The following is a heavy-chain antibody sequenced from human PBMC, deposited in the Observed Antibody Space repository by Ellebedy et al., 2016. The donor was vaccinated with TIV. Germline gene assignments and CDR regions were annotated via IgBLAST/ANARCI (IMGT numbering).Heavy chain of an antibody. CDR2: INHSGST. CDR1: GGSFSGYY. J-gene: IGHJ6*02. Sequence: SETLSLTCAVYGGSFSGYYWSWIRQPPGKGLEWIGEINHSGSTNYNPSLKSRVTISVDTSKNQFSLKLSSVTAADTAVYYCARDRPRSIADYGMDVWGQGTTVTVSS. D-gene: IGHD6-6*01. CDR3: ARDRPRSIADYGMDV. V-gene: IGHV4-34*01.